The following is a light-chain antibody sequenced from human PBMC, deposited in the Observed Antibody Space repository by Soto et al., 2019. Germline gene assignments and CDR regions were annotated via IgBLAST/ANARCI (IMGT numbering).Light chain of an antibody. J-gene: IGLJ2*01. CDR3: SSYTSSRTLV. CDR2: EVS. Sequence: QSALTQPASVSGSPGQSITISCTGTSSDVGGYNHVSWYQQHPGKAPKLMICEVSNRPSWVSNRFSGSKSGNTASLTISGLQAEDEADYYCSSYTSSRTLVFGGGTKVTVL. CDR1: SSDVGGYNH. V-gene: IGLV2-14*01.